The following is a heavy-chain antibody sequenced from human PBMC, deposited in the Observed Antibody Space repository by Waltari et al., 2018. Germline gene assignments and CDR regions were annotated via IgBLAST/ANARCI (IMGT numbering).Heavy chain of an antibody. J-gene: IGHJ4*02. V-gene: IGHV3-33*01. CDR1: GFTFSTYG. CDR2: IWYDGSNK. Sequence: QVQLVESGGGVVQPGRSLRLSCAASGFTFSTYGMHWVRQAPGKGLEWVTGIWYDGSNKYYVDSVKGRFTISRDNSKSTLYLQMNSLRAEDTAVYYCVRDCYRSCLDSWGQGTLVTVSS. CDR3: VRDCYRSCLDS. D-gene: IGHD6-6*01.